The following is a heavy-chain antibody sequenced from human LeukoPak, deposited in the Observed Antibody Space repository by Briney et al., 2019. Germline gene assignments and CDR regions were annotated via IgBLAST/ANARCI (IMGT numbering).Heavy chain of an antibody. Sequence: PSETLSLTCTVSGGSISSYYWSWIRQPPGKGLEWIGYIYYSGSTNYNPSLKSRVTISVDTSKNQFSLELSSVTAADTAVYYCARGDDFWSGYLRAGNWFDPWGQGTLVTVSS. V-gene: IGHV4-59*08. J-gene: IGHJ5*02. D-gene: IGHD3-3*01. CDR3: ARGDDFWSGYLRAGNWFDP. CDR2: IYYSGST. CDR1: GGSISSYY.